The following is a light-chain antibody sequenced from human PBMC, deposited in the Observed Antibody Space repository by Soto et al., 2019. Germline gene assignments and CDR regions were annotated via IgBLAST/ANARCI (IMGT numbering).Light chain of an antibody. J-gene: IGKJ4*01. CDR3: QQANRFPRT. V-gene: IGKV1-12*01. CDR2: AAS. CDR1: QAVSTW. Sequence: DIQMTQSPSFVSASVGDRVTITCRASQAVSTWLAWYQQKPGDAPKLLIYAASTLQSGVPSRFSGSGSGTDFTLTIRSLQPDDFATYYCQQANRFPRTFGGGTKVEIK.